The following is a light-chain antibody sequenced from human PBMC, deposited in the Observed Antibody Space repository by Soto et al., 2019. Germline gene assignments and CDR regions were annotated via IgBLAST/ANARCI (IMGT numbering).Light chain of an antibody. J-gene: IGKJ1*01. V-gene: IGKV3-20*01. CDR2: GAS. CDR1: ETVSSSY. Sequence: EIVMTQSPGTLSLSPGERATLSCRASETVSSSYLAWYQQKPGQAPRLLIYGASSRATGIPDRFSGSGSGTGFTLTISSLEPEDFAVYYCHQRQSWPRTFGQGTKVDIK. CDR3: HQRQSWPRT.